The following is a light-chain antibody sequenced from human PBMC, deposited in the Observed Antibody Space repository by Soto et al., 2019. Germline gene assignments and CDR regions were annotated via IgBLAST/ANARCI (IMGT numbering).Light chain of an antibody. J-gene: IGKJ2*01. CDR3: QQYNNLPI. Sequence: DIQMTQSPSSLSASVGDRVTITCQASQDISNSLNWYQQKPGKAPKLLIFDASKLEPGVPSRFSGSGSGTDFTFTISSLQPEDIATYYWQQYNNLPIFGQGTKLEI. CDR2: DAS. CDR1: QDISNS. V-gene: IGKV1-33*01.